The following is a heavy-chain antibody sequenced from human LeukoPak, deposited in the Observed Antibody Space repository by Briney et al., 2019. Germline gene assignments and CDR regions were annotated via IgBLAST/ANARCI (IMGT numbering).Heavy chain of an antibody. V-gene: IGHV5-51*01. CDR1: GYSFTSYW. CDR3: ARHGYSYGYPAGGYYGMDV. CDR2: IYPGDSDT. J-gene: IGHJ6*02. D-gene: IGHD5-18*01. Sequence: GESLKISCKGSGYSFTSYWIGWVRQMPGKGLEWMGIIYPGDSDTRYSPSFQSQVTISADKSISTAYLQWSSLKASDTAMYYCARHGYSYGYPAGGYYGMDVWGQGTTVTVSS.